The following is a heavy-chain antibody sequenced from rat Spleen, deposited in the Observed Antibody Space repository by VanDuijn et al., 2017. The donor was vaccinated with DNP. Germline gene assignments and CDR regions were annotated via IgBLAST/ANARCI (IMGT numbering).Heavy chain of an antibody. D-gene: IGHD1-3*01. Sequence: QVQLKESGPGLVRPSQTLSLTCTVAGFSLTSYNVHWVRQPPGKGLEWMGVIWKHGATRYNSALKSRLSISRDTSQSQVFLKMNSVQTEDSAMYFCARSLATVVPTGAMDVWGQGTSVTVSS. CDR1: GFSLTSYN. CDR2: IWKHGAT. CDR3: ARSLATVVPTGAMDV. V-gene: IGHV2-41*01. J-gene: IGHJ4*01.